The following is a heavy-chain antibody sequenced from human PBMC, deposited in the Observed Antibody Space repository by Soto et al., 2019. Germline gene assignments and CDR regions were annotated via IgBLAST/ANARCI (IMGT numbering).Heavy chain of an antibody. J-gene: IGHJ6*02. D-gene: IGHD3-10*01. Sequence: PGGSLRLSCAASGFTFSSYGMHWVRQAPGKGLEWVAVIWYDGSNKYYADSVKGRFTISRDNSKNTLYLQMNSLRAEDTAVYYCAREDYGSGSYDPYYYYYGMDVWGQGTTVTVSS. CDR3: AREDYGSGSYDPYYYYYGMDV. CDR1: GFTFSSYG. V-gene: IGHV3-33*01. CDR2: IWYDGSNK.